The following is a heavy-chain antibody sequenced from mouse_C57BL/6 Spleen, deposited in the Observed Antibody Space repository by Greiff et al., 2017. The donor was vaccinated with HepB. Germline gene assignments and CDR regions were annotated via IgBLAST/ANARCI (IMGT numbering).Heavy chain of an antibody. Sequence: QVQLQQPGAELVRPGTSVKLSCKASGYTFTSYWMHWVKQRPGQGLEWIGVIDPSDSYTNYNQKFKGKATLTVDTSSSTAYMQLSSLTSEDSAVYYCARDSSGYRYWGQGTTLTVSS. CDR1: GYTFTSYW. D-gene: IGHD3-2*02. CDR2: IDPSDSYT. V-gene: IGHV1-59*01. J-gene: IGHJ2*01. CDR3: ARDSSGYRY.